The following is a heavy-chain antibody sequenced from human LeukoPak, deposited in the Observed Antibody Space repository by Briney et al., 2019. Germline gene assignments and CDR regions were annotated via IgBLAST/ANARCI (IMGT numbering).Heavy chain of an antibody. J-gene: IGHJ4*02. CDR2: ISGSGGST. V-gene: IGHV3-23*01. Sequence: PGGSLRLSCAASGFTFSSYAMSWVRQAPGKGLEWVSAISGSGGSTYYADSVKGRFTISRDNSKNTLYLQMNSLRGEDTAVYYCAPDLRGAAWSLDYWGQGTLVTVSS. CDR3: APDLRGAAWSLDY. CDR1: GFTFSSYA. D-gene: IGHD3-3*01.